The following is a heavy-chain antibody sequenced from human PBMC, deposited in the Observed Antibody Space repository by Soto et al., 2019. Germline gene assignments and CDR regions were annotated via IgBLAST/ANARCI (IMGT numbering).Heavy chain of an antibody. Sequence: SETLSLTCTVSGGSISSATYYWVWIRQPPGKGLEWIGSIYYSGSTYYNPSLKSRVTISVDTSKNQFSLKVSSVTAADASVYFCARQPRRRGTDVWGQGTTVTVSS. V-gene: IGHV4-39*01. J-gene: IGHJ6*02. CDR2: IYYSGST. CDR1: GGSISSATYY. CDR3: ARQPRRRGTDV.